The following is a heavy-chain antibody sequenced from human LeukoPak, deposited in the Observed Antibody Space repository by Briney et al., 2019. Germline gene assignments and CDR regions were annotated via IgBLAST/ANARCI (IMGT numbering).Heavy chain of an antibody. CDR2: IKQDGSEK. V-gene: IGHV3-7*01. D-gene: IGHD3-22*01. CDR3: ARALRRGYDSRGYYSYYFHY. Sequence: GGSLRLSCAASGFTFSSYTMYWVRQAPGKGLEWVANIKQDGSEKYYVDSVKGRFTISRDNAKNSLYLQMNSLRAEDTAVYYCARALRRGYDSRGYYSYYFHYWGQGTLVTVSS. CDR1: GFTFSSYT. J-gene: IGHJ4*02.